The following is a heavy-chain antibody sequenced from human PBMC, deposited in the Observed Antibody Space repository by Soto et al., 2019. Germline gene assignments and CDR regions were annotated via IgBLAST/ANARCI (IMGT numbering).Heavy chain of an antibody. V-gene: IGHV1-46*03. D-gene: IGHD1-26*01. Sequence: GASVKVSCKASGYTFTSKNMHWVRQAPGQGLEWVGVINPSIGTTTYAQKFQGRVTMTSDTSTSSVYMEVSSLRSEDTAVYYCISTLGARFDYWGQGTLVTVSS. CDR1: GYTFTSKN. CDR2: INPSIGTT. CDR3: ISTLGARFDY. J-gene: IGHJ4*02.